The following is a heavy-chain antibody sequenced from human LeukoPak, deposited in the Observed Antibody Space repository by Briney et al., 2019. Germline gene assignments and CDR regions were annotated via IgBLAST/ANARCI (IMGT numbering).Heavy chain of an antibody. J-gene: IGHJ4*02. V-gene: IGHV4-59*08. CDR1: GGSISTYY. CDR2: IYYSGST. D-gene: IGHD3-22*01. CDR3: ARTYDGSGYRQFDY. Sequence: SETLSLTCTVSGGSISTYYWSWIRQPPGKGLEWLGYIYYSGSTNYNPSLKSRVTISVDTSKNQFPLNLTSVTAADTAVYYCARTYDGSGYRQFDYWGQGTLVTVSS.